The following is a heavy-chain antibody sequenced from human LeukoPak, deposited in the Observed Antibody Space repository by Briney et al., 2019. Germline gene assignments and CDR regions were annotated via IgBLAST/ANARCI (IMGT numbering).Heavy chain of an antibody. D-gene: IGHD2-2*02. CDR3: ASVPAAISGRFDP. CDR1: GGTFSSYA. J-gene: IGHJ5*02. Sequence: GASVKVSCKASGGTFSSYAISWVRQAPGQGLEWMGGIIPIFGTANYAQKFQGRVTITTDESTSTAYMELSSLRSEDTAVYYCASVPAAISGRFDPWGQGTLVTVSS. V-gene: IGHV1-69*05. CDR2: IIPIFGTA.